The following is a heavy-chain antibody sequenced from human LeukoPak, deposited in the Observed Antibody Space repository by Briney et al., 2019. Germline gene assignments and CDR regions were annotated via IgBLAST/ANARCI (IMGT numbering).Heavy chain of an antibody. CDR2: INAYNGNT. CDR3: ARRQGTTLNFDY. J-gene: IGHJ4*02. V-gene: IGHV1-18*01. Sequence: ASVKVSCKAVGYTFSSYGFSWVRQAPGQGLEWMGWINAYNGNTNYAQNLQGRVTMTTDTSTSTAYMELRSLRSGDTAVYYCARRQGTTLNFDYWGQGTLVTVSS. CDR1: GYTFSSYG. D-gene: IGHD1-1*01.